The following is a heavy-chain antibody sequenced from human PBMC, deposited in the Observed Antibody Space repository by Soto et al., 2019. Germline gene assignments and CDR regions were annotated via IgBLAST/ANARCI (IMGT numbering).Heavy chain of an antibody. CDR3: ARGGQYRYFDY. V-gene: IGHV1-18*01. D-gene: IGHD2-2*02. Sequence: QVPLLQSGAEVKKPGASVKVSCTTSGYTFTLFGITWVRQAPGQGLEWMGWISPYNGDTKYAEKLEGRVTLTTDTSTDTAYMELTSLTSDDTAEYYCARGGQYRYFDYWGQGTLVTVSS. CDR2: ISPYNGDT. CDR1: GYTFTLFG. J-gene: IGHJ4*02.